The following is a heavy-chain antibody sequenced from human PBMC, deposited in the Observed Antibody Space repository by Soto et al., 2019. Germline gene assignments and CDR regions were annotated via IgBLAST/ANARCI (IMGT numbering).Heavy chain of an antibody. V-gene: IGHV4-38-2*01. CDR2: IYHGGST. Sequence: PSETLSLTCAVSGYSISSGYYWGWLRQPTGKGLQWIGRIYHGGSTYYNPSHNNRVTLSIDXTNNHVSLILNSATAASAAVYYSEIVVTWVPYYYDSSAYTFENWFDPSGQGTVVTVSS. J-gene: IGHJ5*02. D-gene: IGHD3-22*01. CDR3: EIVVTWVPYYYDSSAYTFENWFDP. CDR1: GYSISSGYY.